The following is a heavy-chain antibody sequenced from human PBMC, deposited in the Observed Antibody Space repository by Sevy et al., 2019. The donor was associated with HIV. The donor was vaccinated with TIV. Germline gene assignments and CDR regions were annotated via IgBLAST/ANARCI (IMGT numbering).Heavy chain of an antibody. CDR3: ARVTVLGYCSSTSCYAQLNGMDV. D-gene: IGHD2-2*01. Sequence: SETLSLTCAVSGYSISSGYYWGWIRQPPGKELEWIGSIYHSGSTYYNPSLKSRVTISVDTSKNQFSLKLSSVTAADTAVYYCARVTVLGYCSSTSCYAQLNGMDVWGQGTTVTVSS. CDR1: GYSISSGYY. V-gene: IGHV4-38-2*01. CDR2: IYHSGST. J-gene: IGHJ6*02.